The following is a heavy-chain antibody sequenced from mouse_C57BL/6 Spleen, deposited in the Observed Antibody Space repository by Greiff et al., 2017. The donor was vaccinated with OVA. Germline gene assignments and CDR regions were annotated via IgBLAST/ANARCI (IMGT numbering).Heavy chain of an antibody. CDR3: ARCGNYFYWYFDV. V-gene: IGHV1-53*01. Sequence: VQLQQPGTELVKPGASVKLSCKASGYTFTSYWMHWVKQRPGQGLEWIGNINPSNGGTNYNEKFKSKATLTVDKSSSTAYMQLSSLTSEDSAVYYCARCGNYFYWYFDVWGTGTTVTVSS. CDR2: INPSNGGT. J-gene: IGHJ1*03. CDR1: GYTFTSYW. D-gene: IGHD2-1*01.